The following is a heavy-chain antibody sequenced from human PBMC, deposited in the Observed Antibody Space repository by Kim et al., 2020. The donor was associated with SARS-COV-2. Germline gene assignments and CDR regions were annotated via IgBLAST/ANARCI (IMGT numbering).Heavy chain of an antibody. V-gene: IGHV3-74*01. CDR1: GFTFSRYW. CDR2: INSDGTST. Sequence: GGSLRLSCAASGFTFSRYWMHWVRQAPGKGLVWVSRINSDGTSTTYADALKGRFTISRDNSKNTLYLQMNSLRAEDTAVYYCAREHLAYDSSNYLDSWGHGTLVTVSS. D-gene: IGHD3-22*01. CDR3: AREHLAYDSSNYLDS. J-gene: IGHJ5*01.